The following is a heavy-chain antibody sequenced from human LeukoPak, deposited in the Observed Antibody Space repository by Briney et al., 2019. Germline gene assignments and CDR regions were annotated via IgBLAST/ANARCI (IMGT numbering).Heavy chain of an antibody. CDR3: AKDGSIAEYDY. D-gene: IGHD6-6*01. Sequence: PGGSLRLSCVASGFPFSSYWMTWVRQAPGKGLEWVANIKQDGSKKSYVDSVKGRFTISRDNAKNSLYLQMNSLRAEDTAVYYCAKDGSIAEYDYWGQGTLVTVSS. J-gene: IGHJ4*02. V-gene: IGHV3-7*03. CDR1: GFPFSSYW. CDR2: IKQDGSKK.